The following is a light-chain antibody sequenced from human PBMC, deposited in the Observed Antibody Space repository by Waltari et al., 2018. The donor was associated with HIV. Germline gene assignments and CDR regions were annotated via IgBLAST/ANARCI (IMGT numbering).Light chain of an antibody. CDR1: SSNVGNNY. CDR2: INN. V-gene: IGLV1-47*01. CDR3: AALDDSLIDQVV. Sequence: QSVLTQPPSASGTPGQRVTISCSGSSSNVGNNYVYWYQQLPGTAPNILISINNQRPSGVPDRFSASKSGTSASLAISGLRSEDEADYYCAALDDSLIDQVVFGGGTKLTVL. J-gene: IGLJ2*01.